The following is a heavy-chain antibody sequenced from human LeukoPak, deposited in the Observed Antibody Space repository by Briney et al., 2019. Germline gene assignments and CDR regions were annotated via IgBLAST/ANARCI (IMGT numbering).Heavy chain of an antibody. CDR2: IYGGDAA. CDR1: GVKFSRNY. CDR3: VTSTGQQFIPYDY. D-gene: IGHD6-13*01. V-gene: IGHV3-66*02. J-gene: IGHJ4*02. Sequence: GGSLRLSCAAAGVKFSRNYMAWGGQGEGKGLGWVSLIYGGDAAYYAESVRGRFMISRDNLKNTLFLQMNSLRVEDTAVYYCVTSTGQQFIPYDYWGQGTHVTVSS.